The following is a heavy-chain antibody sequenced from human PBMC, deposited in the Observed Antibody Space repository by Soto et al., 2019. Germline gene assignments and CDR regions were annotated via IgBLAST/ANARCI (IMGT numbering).Heavy chain of an antibody. CDR3: ARCMGYDGSGYAFFDS. CDR2: VSSTSSHI. J-gene: IGHJ4*02. V-gene: IGHV3-21*06. Sequence: EVQLVESGGGLVKPGGSLRLSCAASGFTFSGHTINWVRQAPGKGLEWVSSVSSTSSHIYYADSVKGRFTVSRDNAENSLYLQMNSLRAEDTAIYYCARCMGYDGSGYAFFDSWGQGTLVTVSS. CDR1: GFTFSGHT. D-gene: IGHD3-10*01.